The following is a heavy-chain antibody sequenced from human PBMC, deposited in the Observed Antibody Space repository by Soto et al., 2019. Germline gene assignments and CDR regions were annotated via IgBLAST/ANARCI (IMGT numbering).Heavy chain of an antibody. CDR2: MNPNSGNT. J-gene: IGHJ5*02. D-gene: IGHD3-10*01. CDR3: ARVITMVRGVGESWFDP. Sequence: ASVKVSCKASGYTFTSYDINWVRQATGQGLEWMGWMNPNSGNTGYAQKFQGRVTMTRNTSISTAYMELSSLRSEDTAVYYCARVITMVRGVGESWFDPWGQGTLVTVSS. V-gene: IGHV1-8*01. CDR1: GYTFTSYD.